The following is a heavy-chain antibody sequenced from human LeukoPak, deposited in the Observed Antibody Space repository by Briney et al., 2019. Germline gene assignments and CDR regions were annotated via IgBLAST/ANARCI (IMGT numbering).Heavy chain of an antibody. J-gene: IGHJ5*02. CDR1: GFTFNDYA. CDR3: ARDHVGSMIVVADNWFDP. CDR2: ISWNSGSI. Sequence: PGRSLRLSCAASGFTFNDYAMHWVRQAPGKGLEWVSGISWNSGSIGYADSVKGRFTISRDNAKNTLYLQMNSLRAEDTAVYYCARDHVGSMIVVADNWFDPWGQGTLVTVSS. V-gene: IGHV3-9*01. D-gene: IGHD3-22*01.